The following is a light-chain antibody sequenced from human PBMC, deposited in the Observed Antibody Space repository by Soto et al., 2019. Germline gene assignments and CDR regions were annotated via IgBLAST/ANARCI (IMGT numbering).Light chain of an antibody. J-gene: IGKJ1*01. CDR3: QQYNSYSPT. CDR2: DAS. V-gene: IGKV1-5*01. Sequence: DIQMTQSPSTLSASVGDRVTITCWASQSISSWLAWYQQKPGKAPKLLIYDASSLESGVPSRFSGSGSGIEVNLPISSLQPDDFATYYCQQYNSYSPTFGQGTKVEIK. CDR1: QSISSW.